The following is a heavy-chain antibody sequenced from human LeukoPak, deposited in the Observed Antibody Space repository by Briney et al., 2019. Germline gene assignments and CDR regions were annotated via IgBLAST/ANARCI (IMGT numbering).Heavy chain of an antibody. J-gene: IGHJ6*03. V-gene: IGHV3-21*01. CDR2: ISSSSSYI. Sequence: GGSLRLSCAASGFTFSRHSINWVRQAPGKGLEWVSSISSSSSYIYYADSVKGRFTISRDNAKNSLYLQMNSLRAEDTAVYYCAKRSGWYDNYYYYMDVWGKGTTVTISS. CDR1: GFTFSRHS. CDR3: AKRSGWYDNYYYYMDV. D-gene: IGHD6-19*01.